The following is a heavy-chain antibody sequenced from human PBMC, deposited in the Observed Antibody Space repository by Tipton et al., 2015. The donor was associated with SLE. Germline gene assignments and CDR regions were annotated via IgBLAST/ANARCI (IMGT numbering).Heavy chain of an antibody. V-gene: IGHV3-9*01. CDR3: AKGGTRVRGTGSPLYY. Sequence: SLRLSCAASGFTFSSYAMHWVRQAPGKGLEWVSGISWNSGSIGYADSVKGRFTISRDNAKNSLYLQMNSLRAEDTALYYCAKGGTRVRGTGSPLYYWGQGTLVTVSS. CDR1: GFTFSSYA. CDR2: ISWNSGSI. D-gene: IGHD1-26*01. J-gene: IGHJ4*02.